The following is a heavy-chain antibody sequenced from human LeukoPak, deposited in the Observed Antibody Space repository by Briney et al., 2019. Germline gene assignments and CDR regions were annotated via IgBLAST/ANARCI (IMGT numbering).Heavy chain of an antibody. CDR1: GFTFSSYA. CDR2: ISSNGGST. J-gene: IGHJ4*02. CDR3: YGDYVDYFDY. Sequence: GGSLRLSCAASGFTFSSYAMHWVRQAPGKGLEYVSAISSNGGSTYYADSVKGRFTISRDNSKNTLYLQMSSLRAEDTAVYYCYGDYVDYFDYWGQGTLVTVSS. D-gene: IGHD4-17*01. V-gene: IGHV3-64D*06.